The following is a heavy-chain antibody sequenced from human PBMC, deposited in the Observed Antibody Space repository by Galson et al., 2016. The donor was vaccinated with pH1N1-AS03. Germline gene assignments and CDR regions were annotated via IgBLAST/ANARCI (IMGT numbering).Heavy chain of an antibody. CDR2: VNGDGSST. CDR1: GFTFSNLW. D-gene: IGHD3-10*01. Sequence: SLRLSCAASGFTFSNLWMHWVRHGPGKGLVWVARVNGDGSSTTYADSVKGRFTISRDNAKNTVYLQMISLRAEDTAVYYCATGRGDYYEYWGQGTLVTVSS. J-gene: IGHJ4*02. V-gene: IGHV3-74*01. CDR3: ATGRGDYYEY.